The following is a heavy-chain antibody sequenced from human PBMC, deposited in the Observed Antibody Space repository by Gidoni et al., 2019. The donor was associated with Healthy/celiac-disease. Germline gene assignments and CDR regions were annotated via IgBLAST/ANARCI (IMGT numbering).Heavy chain of an antibody. J-gene: IGHJ3*02. V-gene: IGHV1-69-2*01. D-gene: IGHD2-2*01. CDR2: VDPEDGET. CDR1: GYTFTDYY. CDR3: ATDPYQLLSSDAFDI. Sequence: EVHLVHSWAAVKKPGATVNISCTVSGYTFTDYYMHWVQQAPGKGLEWMGLVDPEDGETIYAEKFQGRVTITADTSTDTAYMELSSLRSEDTAVYYCATDPYQLLSSDAFDIWGQGTMVTVSS.